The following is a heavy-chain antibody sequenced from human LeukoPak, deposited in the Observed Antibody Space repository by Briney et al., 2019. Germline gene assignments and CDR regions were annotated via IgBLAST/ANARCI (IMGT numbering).Heavy chain of an antibody. CDR3: ARVDLTSTTFSYYFDY. CDR2: ISSSGSTI. J-gene: IGHJ4*02. Sequence: GGSLRLSCAASGFTFSDYYMTWIRQAPGKGLEWVSCISSSGSTIFYADSVKGRFTISRDNAKSSLFLQMNSLRAEDTAVYYCARVDLTSTTFSYYFDYWGQGTLVTVSS. V-gene: IGHV3-11*01. D-gene: IGHD2/OR15-2a*01. CDR1: GFTFSDYY.